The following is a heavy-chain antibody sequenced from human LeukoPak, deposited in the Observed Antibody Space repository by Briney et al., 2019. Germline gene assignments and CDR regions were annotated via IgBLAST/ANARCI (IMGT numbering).Heavy chain of an antibody. D-gene: IGHD3-22*01. CDR3: AKEGGYYDSSGHFDY. CDR1: GYTFTSYY. J-gene: IGHJ4*02. Sequence: ASVKVSCKASGYTFTSYYMHWVRQAPGQGLEWMGIINPSGGSTSYAQKFQGRVTMTRDTSTSTVYMELSSLRAEDTAVYYCAKEGGYYDSSGHFDYWGQGTLVTVSS. CDR2: INPSGGST. V-gene: IGHV1-46*01.